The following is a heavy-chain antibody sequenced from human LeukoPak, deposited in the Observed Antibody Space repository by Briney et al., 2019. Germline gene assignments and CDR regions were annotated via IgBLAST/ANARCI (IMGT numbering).Heavy chain of an antibody. J-gene: IGHJ4*02. CDR2: INHSGST. D-gene: IGHD3-22*01. V-gene: IGHV4-34*01. CDR3: ARGAPPYYYDSSGYYPRHPFDY. CDR1: GGSFSGYY. Sequence: PSETLSLTCGVYGGSFSGYYWSWIRQPPGKGLEWIGEINHSGSTNYNPSLKSRVTISVDTSKNQFSLKLSSVTAADTAVYYCARGAPPYYYDSSGYYPRHPFDYWGQGTLVTVSS.